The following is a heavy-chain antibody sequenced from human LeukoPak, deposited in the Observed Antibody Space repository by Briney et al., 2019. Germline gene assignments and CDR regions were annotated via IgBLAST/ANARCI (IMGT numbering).Heavy chain of an antibody. CDR1: GASFSAYY. CDR3: ARVNYGGGRD. CDR2: INHSRST. J-gene: IGHJ1*01. D-gene: IGHD3-10*01. V-gene: IGHV4-34*01. Sequence: SETLSLTCAVYGASFSAYYWSWLRQPPGKGLKGCGEINHSRSTNYNPSLKSRVNISVDTSKNQFSLKLSSVTAADSGVCCCARVNYGGGRDWGQGTPVTVSS.